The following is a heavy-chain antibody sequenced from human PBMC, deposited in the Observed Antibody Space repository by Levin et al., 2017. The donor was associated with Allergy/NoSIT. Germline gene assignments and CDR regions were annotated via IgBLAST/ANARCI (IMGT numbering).Heavy chain of an antibody. Sequence: GGSLRLSCAASGFTFSSYAMSWVRQAPGKGLERVSAISGSGGSTYYADSVKGRFTISRDNSKNTLYLQMNSLRAEDTAVYYCAKEGKYSSSWTYFDYWGQGTLVTVSS. CDR1: GFTFSSYA. CDR2: ISGSGGST. V-gene: IGHV3-23*01. J-gene: IGHJ4*02. D-gene: IGHD6-13*01. CDR3: AKEGKYSSSWTYFDY.